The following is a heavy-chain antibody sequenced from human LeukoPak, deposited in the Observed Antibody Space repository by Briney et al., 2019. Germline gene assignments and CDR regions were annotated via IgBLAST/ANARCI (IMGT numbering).Heavy chain of an antibody. CDR3: ATVDCSGGSCYRFDY. V-gene: IGHV1-46*01. CDR1: GYAFTSYY. CDR2: INPRDGTT. Sequence: ASVKVSCKASGYAFTSYYMQWVRQAPGQGPEWMGIINPRDGTTSYTQKFQGRVTVTRDTSTSTVYMELRSLRSEDTAMYYCATVDCSGGSCYRFDYWGQGTLVTVSS. J-gene: IGHJ4*02. D-gene: IGHD2-15*01.